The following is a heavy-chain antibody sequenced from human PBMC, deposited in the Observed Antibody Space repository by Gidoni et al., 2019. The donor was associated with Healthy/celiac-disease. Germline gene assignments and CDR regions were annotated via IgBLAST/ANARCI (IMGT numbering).Heavy chain of an antibody. V-gene: IGHV3-9*01. CDR3: AKDGGWYNWNHCDY. Sequence: EVQLVESGGGLVQPARSLRLSCAASGFTFDDYAMHWVRLAPGKGRGWVSGISWNSGSIGYADSVKGRFTISRDNAKNSLYLQMNSLSAEDTALYYCAKDGGWYNWNHCDYWGQGTLVTVSS. J-gene: IGHJ4*02. CDR1: GFTFDDYA. D-gene: IGHD1-20*01. CDR2: ISWNSGSI.